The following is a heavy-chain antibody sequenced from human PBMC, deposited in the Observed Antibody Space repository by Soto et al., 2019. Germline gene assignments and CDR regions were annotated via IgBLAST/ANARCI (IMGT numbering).Heavy chain of an antibody. CDR1: GDSISSGGYY. D-gene: IGHD1-7*01. J-gene: IGHJ4*02. V-gene: IGHV4-31*03. Sequence: QVQLQESGPGLVKPSQTLSLTCTVSGDSISSGGYYWSRIRQHPGKGLAGIGYIYDNGGAYYSPSLKGRVVISVERSENQFSLRLSSVTAADTAVYYCARVKGGTTRRAFDSWGQGTLVTVSS. CDR3: ARVKGGTTRRAFDS. CDR2: IYDNGGA.